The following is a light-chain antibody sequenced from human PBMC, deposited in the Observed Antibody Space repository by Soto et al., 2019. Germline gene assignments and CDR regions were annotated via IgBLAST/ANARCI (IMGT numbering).Light chain of an antibody. V-gene: IGKV3-11*01. CDR3: QQRRSWPIT. CDR1: QSVNNY. J-gene: IGKJ5*01. Sequence: EIVLTQSPATLSLSPGERATLSCRASQSVNNYLAWYQQKPGQAPRLLIYDASNRATVIPARFSGSGSETDCTLAISSLEPEDFAVYYCQQRRSWPITFGQGTRLEIK. CDR2: DAS.